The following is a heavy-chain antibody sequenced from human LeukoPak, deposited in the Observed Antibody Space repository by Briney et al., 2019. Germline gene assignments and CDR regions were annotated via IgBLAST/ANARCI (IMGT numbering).Heavy chain of an antibody. CDR2: ISGSGGST. J-gene: IGHJ3*02. D-gene: IGHD1-26*01. CDR1: GFTFSSYG. V-gene: IGHV3-23*01. CDR3: AKGNSGSYYGDAFDI. Sequence: GGSLRLSCAASGFTFSSYGISWVRQAPGKGLEWVSAISGSGGSTYYADSVKGRFTISRDNSKNTLYLQMNSLRAEDTAVYYCAKGNSGSYYGDAFDIWGQGTMVTVSS.